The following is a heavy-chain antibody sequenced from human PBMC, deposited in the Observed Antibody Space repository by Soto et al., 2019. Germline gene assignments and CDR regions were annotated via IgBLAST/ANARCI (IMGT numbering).Heavy chain of an antibody. J-gene: IGHJ4*02. CDR1: GGIFSSYA. Sequence: QVQLVQSGAEVKKPGSSVKVSCNASGGIFSSYAFSWVRQAPGQGLEWMGGIIPILRSAEYAQRFQGRVSITADESARTVYMELSRLRSEDTAVYYCARDHLGRGWYGFMDSWGQGTPVIVSS. V-gene: IGHV1-69*01. D-gene: IGHD6-19*01. CDR2: IIPILRSA. CDR3: ARDHLGRGWYGFMDS.